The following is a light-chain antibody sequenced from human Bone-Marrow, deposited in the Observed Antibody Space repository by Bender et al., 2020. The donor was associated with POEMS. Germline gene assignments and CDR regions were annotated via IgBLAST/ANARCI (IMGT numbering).Light chain of an antibody. V-gene: IGLV3-21*01. J-gene: IGLJ2*01. CDR2: YDS. Sequence: SYVLTQPPALSVAPGETATITCEGYVIGSKSVHWYQLRPGQAPVMVVYYDSDRPSGIPERFSGSISGNTATLTISGTQAMDEADYYCQAWDSSTVVFGGGTKVTVL. CDR3: QAWDSSTVV. CDR1: VIGSKS.